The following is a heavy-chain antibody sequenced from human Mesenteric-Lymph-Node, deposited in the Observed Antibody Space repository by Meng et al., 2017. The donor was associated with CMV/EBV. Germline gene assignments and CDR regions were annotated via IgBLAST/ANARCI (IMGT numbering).Heavy chain of an antibody. CDR1: GFTFGSYW. V-gene: IGHV3-74*01. CDR2: INSDGGST. CDR3: AKVGQQLYYYYGMDV. D-gene: IGHD6-13*01. Sequence: GESLKISCAASGFTFGSYWMHWVRQAPGKGLVWVSRINSDGGSTIYADSVKGRFTISRDNSKNTLYLQMNSLRAEDTAVYYCAKVGQQLYYYYGMDVWGQGTTVTVSS. J-gene: IGHJ6*02.